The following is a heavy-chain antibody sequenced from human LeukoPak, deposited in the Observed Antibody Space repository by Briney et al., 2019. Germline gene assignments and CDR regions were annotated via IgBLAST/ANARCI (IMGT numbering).Heavy chain of an antibody. CDR2: IYHSGST. V-gene: IGHV4-38-2*02. CDR3: ARSLDYGDYYPNWFGP. Sequence: SETLSLTCTVSGYSISSGYYWGWIRQPPGKGLEWIGSIYHSGSTYYNPSLKSRVTISVDTSKNQFSLKLSSVTAADTAVYYCARSLDYGDYYPNWFGPWGQGTLVTVSS. CDR1: GYSISSGYY. D-gene: IGHD4-17*01. J-gene: IGHJ5*02.